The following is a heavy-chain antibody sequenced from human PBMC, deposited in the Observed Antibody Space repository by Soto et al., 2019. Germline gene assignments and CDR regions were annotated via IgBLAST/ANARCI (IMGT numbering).Heavy chain of an antibody. V-gene: IGHV3-72*01. CDR1: GFTLSDHY. D-gene: IGHD3-10*01. CDR3: VTYFGNISGL. CDR2: SRNRGNNYVT. Sequence: GSLRLSCEGSGFTLSDHYMDWVRQAPGKGLEWVGRSRNRGNNYVTEYAASVKGRFTISRDDSTNSVHLQMNSLKTEDTARYLCVTYFGNISGLWGQGTLVTVSS. J-gene: IGHJ4*02.